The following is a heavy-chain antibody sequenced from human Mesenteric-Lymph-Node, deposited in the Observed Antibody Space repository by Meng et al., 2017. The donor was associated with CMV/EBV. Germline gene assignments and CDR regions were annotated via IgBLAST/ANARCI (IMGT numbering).Heavy chain of an antibody. CDR2: IYYSGIT. Sequence: SETLSLTCTVSGGSVSSGSYYWSWIRQPPGKGLEWIAYIYYSGITNYNPSLKSRVTISVDTSKNQFSLKLSSVTAADTAVYYCARSWGYYYYYGMDVWGQGTTVTVSS. J-gene: IGHJ6*02. V-gene: IGHV4-61*01. D-gene: IGHD6-13*01. CDR3: ARSWGYYYYYGMDV. CDR1: GGSVSSGSYY.